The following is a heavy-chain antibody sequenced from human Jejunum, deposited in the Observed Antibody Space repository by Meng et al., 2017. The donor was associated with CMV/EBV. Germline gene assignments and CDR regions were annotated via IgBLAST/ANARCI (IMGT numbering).Heavy chain of an antibody. J-gene: IGHJ4*02. Sequence: VGSGGGLVQLGGSLRLSCVVSGFSLSTFGMHWLRQAPGKGPEWVAFIYDGKDESYADPVKGRFTISTDNSKNTMYLQMNTLGPEDTAVYYCAKVGFGWYSIDYWGQGTLVTVSS. D-gene: IGHD6-19*01. CDR3: AKVGFGWYSIDY. CDR1: GFSLSTFG. V-gene: IGHV3-30*02. CDR2: IYDGKDE.